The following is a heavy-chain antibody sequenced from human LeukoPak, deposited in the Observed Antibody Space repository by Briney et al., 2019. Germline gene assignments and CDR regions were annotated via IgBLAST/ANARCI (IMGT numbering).Heavy chain of an antibody. V-gene: IGHV3-15*01. CDR3: TGFETSGPDAFDI. Sequence: SGGSLRLSCAASGFTFSKAWMSWVRQAPGKGLEWVGRIKTKTDGVTTDYAAPVKGRFTLSRDDSKNTVYLQMTSLKIEDTAVYLCTGFETSGPDAFDIWGRGTMVTVSS. CDR1: GFTFSKAW. D-gene: IGHD5-12*01. CDR2: IKTKTDGVTT. J-gene: IGHJ3*02.